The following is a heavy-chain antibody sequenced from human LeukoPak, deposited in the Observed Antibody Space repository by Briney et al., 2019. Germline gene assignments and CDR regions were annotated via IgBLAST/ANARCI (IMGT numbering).Heavy chain of an antibody. Sequence: SETLSLTCAVYGGSFSGYYWSWIRQPPGKGLEWTGEINHSGSTNYNPSLKSRVTISVDTSKNQFSLKLSSVTAADTAVYYCAPPAGSSSSYWGQGTLVTVSS. J-gene: IGHJ4*02. CDR2: INHSGST. D-gene: IGHD6-6*01. V-gene: IGHV4-34*01. CDR1: GGSFSGYY. CDR3: APPAGSSSSY.